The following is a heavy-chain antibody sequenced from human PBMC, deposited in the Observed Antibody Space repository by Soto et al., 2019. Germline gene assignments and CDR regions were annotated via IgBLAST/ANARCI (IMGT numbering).Heavy chain of an antibody. CDR2: VNNNGDKT. V-gene: IGHV3-23*01. D-gene: IGHD5-12*01. CDR1: TYTFSSHA. Sequence: PRGSLRLSCEGSTYTFSSHAMSWVRQAPGKGLEWVSTVNNNGDKTYYADSVKGRFTISRDNPKNTLNLQMNSLRVEDKAIYYCAREGAYFHSGAFVSWCQGTLVTVSS. CDR3: AREGAYFHSGAFVS. J-gene: IGHJ5*02.